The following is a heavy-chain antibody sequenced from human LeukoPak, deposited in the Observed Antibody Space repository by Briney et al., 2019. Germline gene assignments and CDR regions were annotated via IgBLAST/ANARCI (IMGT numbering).Heavy chain of an antibody. V-gene: IGHV3-53*01. CDR3: ARGEMATTGEFVY. J-gene: IGHJ4*02. D-gene: IGHD5-24*01. Sequence: GGSLRLSCAASGFTVSSNYMSWVRQALGKGLEWVSVIYSGGSTYYADSVKGRFTISRDNSKNTLYLQMNSLRAEDTAVYYCARGEMATTGEFVYWGQGTLVTVSS. CDR2: IYSGGST. CDR1: GFTVSSNY.